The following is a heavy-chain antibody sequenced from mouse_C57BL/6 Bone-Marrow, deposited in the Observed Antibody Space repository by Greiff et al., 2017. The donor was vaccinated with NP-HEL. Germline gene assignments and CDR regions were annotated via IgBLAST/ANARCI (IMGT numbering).Heavy chain of an antibody. CDR1: GYSFTGYF. V-gene: IGHV1-20*01. D-gene: IGHD2-4*01. J-gene: IGHJ2*01. CDR2: INPYNGDT. CDR3: ARGGDYRFDY. Sequence: EVQRVESGPELVKPGDSVKISCKASGYSFTGYFMNWVMQSHGKSLEWIGRINPYNGDTFYNQKFKGKATLTVDNSSSTAHMAIRSLTSWDSAVYYCARGGDYRFDYWGQGTTRTVSS.